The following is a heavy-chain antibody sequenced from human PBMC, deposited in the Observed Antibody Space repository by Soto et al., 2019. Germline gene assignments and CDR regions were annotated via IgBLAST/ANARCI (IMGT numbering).Heavy chain of an antibody. Sequence: ASVKVSCKTSGYIFTNYYIHWVRQAPGQGLEWMGKINPSGGSTSYAQKFQGRVTMTRDTSTTTVYMELSSLRSEDTAVYYCARDHVVATIPDYWGQGTLVTVSS. CDR3: ARDHVVATIPDY. J-gene: IGHJ4*02. V-gene: IGHV1-46*03. CDR1: GYIFTNYY. D-gene: IGHD5-12*01. CDR2: INPSGGST.